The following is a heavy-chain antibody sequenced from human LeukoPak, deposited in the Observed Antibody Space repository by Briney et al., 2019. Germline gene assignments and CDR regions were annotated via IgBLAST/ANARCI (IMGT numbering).Heavy chain of an antibody. CDR1: GGSISSSNW. D-gene: IGHD5-18*01. V-gene: IGHV4-4*02. CDR3: GRDLYSYNLDAEY. Sequence: SETLSLTCAVSGGSISSSNWWSWVRQPPGKGLEWIGEIYHSGSTNYNPSLKSRVTISLDTSKNQFSLKLSSVTSADTAVYYCGRDLYSYNLDAEYWGQGTLVTVSS. CDR2: IYHSGST. J-gene: IGHJ4*02.